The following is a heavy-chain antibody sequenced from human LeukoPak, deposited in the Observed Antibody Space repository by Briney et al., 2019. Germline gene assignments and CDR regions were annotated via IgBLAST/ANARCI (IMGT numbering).Heavy chain of an antibody. V-gene: IGHV4-59*01. J-gene: IGHJ6*03. CDR3: ARGGDIVVVPAAINLYYSMDV. CDR1: GGSISSYY. CDR2: IYYSGST. D-gene: IGHD2-2*01. Sequence: SETLSLTCTVSGGSISSYYWSWIRQPPGKGLEWIGYIYYSGSTNYNPSLKSRVTISVDTSKNQFSLKLSSVTAADTAVYYCARGGDIVVVPAAINLYYSMDVWGKGTTVTVSS.